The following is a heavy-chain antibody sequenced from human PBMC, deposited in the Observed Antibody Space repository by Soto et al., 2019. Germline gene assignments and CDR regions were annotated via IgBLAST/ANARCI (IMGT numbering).Heavy chain of an antibody. CDR2: IYWDDDK. D-gene: IGHD2-8*01. CDR3: AYRRRTYGVSDY. V-gene: IGHV2-5*02. J-gene: IGHJ4*02. Sequence: QITLKESGPTLVKPTQTLTLTCTFSGFSLSASGVGVGWIRQPPGKALEWLGLIYWDDDKQYRPSLKSRLTIXKXXSRNQVVLTMTNVDPVDTATYYCAYRRRTYGVSDYWGQGILVTVSS. CDR1: GFSLSASGVG.